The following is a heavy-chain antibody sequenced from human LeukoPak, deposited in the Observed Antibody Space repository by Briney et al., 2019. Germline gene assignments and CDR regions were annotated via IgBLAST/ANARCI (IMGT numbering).Heavy chain of an antibody. D-gene: IGHD3-22*01. J-gene: IGHJ4*02. V-gene: IGHV3-30*02. CDR2: IGYEGVHK. Sequence: GGSLRLSCAASGFAFNNFGMHWVRQAPGKGLEWVAFIGYEGVHKYYADSVKGRFTISKDNSKATLYLQMNGLRPEDTAVYYCAKDLHGGYSSDYWGQGTLVTVSS. CDR1: GFAFNNFG. CDR3: AKDLHGGYSSDY.